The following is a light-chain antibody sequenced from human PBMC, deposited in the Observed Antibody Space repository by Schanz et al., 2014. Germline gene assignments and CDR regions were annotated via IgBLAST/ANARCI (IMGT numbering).Light chain of an antibody. CDR3: QHYDGPPLT. V-gene: IGKV3-15*01. CDR1: QSISSN. Sequence: EIVMTQSPATLSVSPGERATLSCRASQSISSNLAWYQQKPGQAPRLLIYGASTRATGIPARFSGSGSGTEFTLTISSLQSEDFAVYYCQHYDGPPLTFGGGTKVEIK. J-gene: IGKJ4*01. CDR2: GAS.